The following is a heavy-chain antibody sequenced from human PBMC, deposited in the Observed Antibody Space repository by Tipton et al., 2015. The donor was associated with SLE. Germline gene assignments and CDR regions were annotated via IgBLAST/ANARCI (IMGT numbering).Heavy chain of an antibody. D-gene: IGHD6-6*01. CDR1: GGSFNGYY. CDR2: IDHSGST. V-gene: IGHV4-34*01. Sequence: TLSLTCAVYGGSFNGYYWSWIRQPPGKGLEWIGEIDHSGSTNYNPSLKSRVTISVDTSKNQFSLKPSSVTAADTAVYYCARPSMTARRGWFDPWGQGTLVTVSS. J-gene: IGHJ5*02. CDR3: ARPSMTARRGWFDP.